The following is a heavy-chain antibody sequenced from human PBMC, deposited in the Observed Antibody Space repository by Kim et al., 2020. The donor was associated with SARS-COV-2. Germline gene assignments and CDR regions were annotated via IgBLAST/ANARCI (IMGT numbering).Heavy chain of an antibody. Sequence: AQKFQERVTITRDMSTSTAYMELSSLRSEDTAVYYCAADPTISSSWALDVWGQGTTVTVSS. V-gene: IGHV1-58*01. J-gene: IGHJ6*02. CDR3: AADPTISSSWALDV. D-gene: IGHD6-13*01.